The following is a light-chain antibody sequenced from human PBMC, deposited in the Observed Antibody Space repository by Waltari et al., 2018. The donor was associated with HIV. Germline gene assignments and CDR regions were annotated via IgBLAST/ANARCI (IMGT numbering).Light chain of an antibody. Sequence: QSVLTQPPSVSGAPGQRVTIPCTGSNSNIGAGYDVHCYHQLPGRAPKLLIYANINRPSGVPDRFSGSKSGASASLAITGLQAEDEAAYYCQSHAISLGRWVFGGGTKLTVL. V-gene: IGLV1-40*01. CDR3: QSHAISLGRWV. J-gene: IGLJ3*02. CDR2: ANI. CDR1: NSNIGAGYD.